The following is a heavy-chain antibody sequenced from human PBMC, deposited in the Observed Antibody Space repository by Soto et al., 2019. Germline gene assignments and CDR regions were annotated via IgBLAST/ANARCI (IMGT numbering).Heavy chain of an antibody. D-gene: IGHD6-19*01. V-gene: IGHV4-4*07. Sequence: SETLSLTCTVSGGSIISQYWSWIRQPAGKGLEWIGRIYNNANTNYNPSLKGRVTMSVDTSKNQFSLKLSSVTAAETAVYYCARGPYTSGWFAFDYWGQGILVTVSS. CDR2: IYNNANT. J-gene: IGHJ4*02. CDR1: GGSIISQY. CDR3: ARGPYTSGWFAFDY.